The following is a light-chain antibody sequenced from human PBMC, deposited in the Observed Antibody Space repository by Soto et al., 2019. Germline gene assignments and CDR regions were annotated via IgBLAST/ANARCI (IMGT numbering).Light chain of an antibody. Sequence: QAVVTQPPSVSGAPGQRVTISCTGSSSNIGAGYYVHWYQQLPGTAPKLLIYGDNNRPSGVPDRFSGSKSGTSASLAITGLQAEDEADYYCQYYDSSLSAWVFGGGTKLTVL. J-gene: IGLJ3*02. CDR1: SSNIGAGYY. V-gene: IGLV1-40*01. CDR3: QYYDSSLSAWV. CDR2: GDN.